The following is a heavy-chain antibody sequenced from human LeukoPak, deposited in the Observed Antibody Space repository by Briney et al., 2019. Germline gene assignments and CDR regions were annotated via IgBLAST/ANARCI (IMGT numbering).Heavy chain of an antibody. CDR1: GGSISSYY. CDR2: IYTSGST. D-gene: IGHD3-10*01. CDR3: ARVGTWFGELAFDY. Sequence: PSETLSLTCTVSGGSISSYYWSWIRQPAGKGLEWIGRIYTSGSTNYNPSLKSRVTMSVDTSKNQFSLKLSSVTAADTAVYYCARVGTWFGELAFDYWGQGTLVPVSS. V-gene: IGHV4-4*07. J-gene: IGHJ4*02.